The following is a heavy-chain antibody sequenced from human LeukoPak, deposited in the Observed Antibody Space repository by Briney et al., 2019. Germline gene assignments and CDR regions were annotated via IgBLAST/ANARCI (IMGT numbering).Heavy chain of an antibody. CDR2: INPNSGGT. CDR1: GGTFSSYA. CDR3: ARGPPHRDYYYYYLDV. V-gene: IGHV1-2*02. J-gene: IGHJ6*03. Sequence: ASVKVSCKASGGTFSSYAISWVRQAPGQGLEWMGWINPNSGGTNYAQKFQGRVTMTRDTSISTAYMELSRLRSDDTAEYYCARGPPHRDYYYYYLDVWGTGTTVTVSS. D-gene: IGHD5-24*01.